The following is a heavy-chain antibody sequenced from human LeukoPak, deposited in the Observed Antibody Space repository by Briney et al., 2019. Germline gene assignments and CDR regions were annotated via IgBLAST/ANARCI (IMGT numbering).Heavy chain of an antibody. J-gene: IGHJ6*02. CDR2: ISHTGST. V-gene: IGHV4-61*01. CDR1: GGSVFSGSHY. CDR3: ARVEYQLLGRYYYYGLDV. Sequence: PSETLSLTCTVSGGSVFSGSHYWSWIRQPPGKGLEWIWYISHTGSTNYNPSLKSRVTMLIDTSKNQFSLKLSSVTAADTAMYYCARVEYQLLGRYYYYGLDVWGQGTTVTVSS. D-gene: IGHD2-2*01.